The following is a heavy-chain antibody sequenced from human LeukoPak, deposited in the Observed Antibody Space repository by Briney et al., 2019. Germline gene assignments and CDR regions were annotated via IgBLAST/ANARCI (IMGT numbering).Heavy chain of an antibody. CDR2: IHSSGTIM. J-gene: IGHJ4*02. D-gene: IGHD2-15*01. CDR3: ARSPLFNVTYFDY. CDR1: GFTFSSHE. V-gene: IGHV3-48*03. Sequence: GGSLRLSCAASGFTFSSHEMNWVRQAPGKGLEWVSYIHSSGTIMYYADSVKGRFTISRDNVENSLYLQMNSLRAEDTAVYYCARSPLFNVTYFDYWGQGTLVTVSS.